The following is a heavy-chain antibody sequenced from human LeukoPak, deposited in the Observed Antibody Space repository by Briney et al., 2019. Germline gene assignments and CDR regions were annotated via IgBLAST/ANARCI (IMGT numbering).Heavy chain of an antibody. Sequence: AASVKVSCKTSGDTFSDYTVNWVRQGPGQGLEWMGRIIPILGIATYAQKFQDRVTITADRSTSTAYMELSSLRSEDTAVYYCARGRYYGSGSKNWFDSWGQGTPVTVSS. CDR2: IIPILGIA. D-gene: IGHD3-10*01. V-gene: IGHV1-69*02. CDR1: GDTFSDYT. J-gene: IGHJ5*01. CDR3: ARGRYYGSGSKNWFDS.